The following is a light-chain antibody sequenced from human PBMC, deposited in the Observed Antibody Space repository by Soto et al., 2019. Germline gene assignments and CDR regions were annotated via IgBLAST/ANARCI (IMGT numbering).Light chain of an antibody. V-gene: IGKV3-15*01. J-gene: IGKJ1*01. CDR3: QQYNNWLGT. Sequence: ETVFTQSPGTLSLSPGERATLSCRASQSITNNYLAWYQQKPGQAPRLLIYGASTRATGIPARFSGSGSGTEFTLTISSLQSEDFAVYYCQQYNNWLGTFGQGTKVDIK. CDR1: QSITNN. CDR2: GAS.